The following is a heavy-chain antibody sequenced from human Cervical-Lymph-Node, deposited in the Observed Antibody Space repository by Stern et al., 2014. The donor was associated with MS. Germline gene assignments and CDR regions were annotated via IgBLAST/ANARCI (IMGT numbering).Heavy chain of an antibody. V-gene: IGHV3-11*01. CDR1: GFTFSDYL. CDR2: ISRGGTSV. CDR3: VRDLCKSRICYPFDY. J-gene: IGHJ4*02. Sequence: VQLLESGGGLVKAGGSLRLSCAASGFTFSDYLMSWIRQAPGKGLEWVSYISRGGTSVYYAESVEGRFTISRDNAKNSLFLQMNSLRAEDTAIYYCVRDLCKSRICYPFDYWGQGTPVTVSS. D-gene: IGHD2-15*01.